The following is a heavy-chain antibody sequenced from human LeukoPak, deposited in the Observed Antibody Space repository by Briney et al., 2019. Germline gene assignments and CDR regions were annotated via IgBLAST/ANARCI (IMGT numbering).Heavy chain of an antibody. J-gene: IGHJ3*02. D-gene: IGHD6-13*01. CDR2: IYFSGST. CDR1: GGSIRSYY. V-gene: IGHV4-4*07. CDR3: ARSSSSSSYTAFDI. Sequence: SETLSLTCTVSGGSIRSYYWSWVRQPAGKGLEWIVRIYFSGSTNYSPSLKSRVTLSIDTSNSQFLLNLHSVTAADTTVYYCARSSSSSSYTAFDIWGQGTMDTVSS.